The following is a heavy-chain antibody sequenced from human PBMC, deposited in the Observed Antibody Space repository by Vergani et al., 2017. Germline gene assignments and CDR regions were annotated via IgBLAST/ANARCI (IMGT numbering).Heavy chain of an antibody. CDR2: ISAYNGNT. CDR1: GYTFTSYG. Sequence: QVQLVQSGAEVKKPGSSVKVSCKASGYTFTSYGISWVRQAPGQGLEWMGWISAYNGNTNYAQKLQGRVTMTTDTSTSTAYMELRSLGSDDTAVYYCAREGTKAPSIAAAGGNYYYYYGMDVWGQGTTVTVSS. D-gene: IGHD6-13*01. J-gene: IGHJ6*02. V-gene: IGHV1-18*01. CDR3: AREGTKAPSIAAAGGNYYYYYGMDV.